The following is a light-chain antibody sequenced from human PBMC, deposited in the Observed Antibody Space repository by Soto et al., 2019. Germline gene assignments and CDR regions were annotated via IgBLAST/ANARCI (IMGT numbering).Light chain of an antibody. Sequence: QSVLTQPPSASGTPGQRVTISCSGSSSNIGSNTVNWYQQLPGTAPKLLIYVNDQRPSGVPGRFSGSRSGTSASLAISGLQSEDETDYYCAAWDDSLNAVVFGGGTKVTVL. J-gene: IGLJ2*01. CDR1: SSNIGSNT. CDR2: VND. CDR3: AAWDDSLNAVV. V-gene: IGLV1-44*01.